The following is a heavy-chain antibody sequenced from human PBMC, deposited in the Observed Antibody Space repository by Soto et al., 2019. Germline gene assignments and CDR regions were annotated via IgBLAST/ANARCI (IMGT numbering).Heavy chain of an antibody. CDR3: ARRLIAAAGRDWFDP. D-gene: IGHD6-13*01. CDR1: GGSFSGYY. Sequence: PSETLSLTCAVYGGSFSGYYWSWIRQPPGKGLEWIGEINHSGSTNYNPSLKSRVTISVDTSKNQFSLKLSSVTAADTAVYYCARRLIAAAGRDWFDPWGQGTLVTVSS. J-gene: IGHJ5*02. V-gene: IGHV4-34*01. CDR2: INHSGST.